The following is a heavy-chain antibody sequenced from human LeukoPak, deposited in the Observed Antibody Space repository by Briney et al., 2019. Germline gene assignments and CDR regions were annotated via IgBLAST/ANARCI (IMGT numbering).Heavy chain of an antibody. J-gene: IGHJ4*02. CDR1: GGSFSGYY. Sequence: SETLSLTCAVYGGSFSGYYWSWIRQPPGKGLEWIGEINHSGSTNYNPSLKSRVTISVDTSKNQFSLKLSSVTAADTAVYYCARHNYYDSSGYLERVGVDYWGQGTLVTVSS. V-gene: IGHV4-34*01. D-gene: IGHD3-22*01. CDR3: ARHNYYDSSGYLERVGVDY. CDR2: INHSGST.